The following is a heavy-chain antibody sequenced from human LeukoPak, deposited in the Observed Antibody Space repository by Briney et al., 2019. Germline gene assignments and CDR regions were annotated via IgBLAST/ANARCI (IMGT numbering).Heavy chain of an antibody. CDR3: AKDITPYITAWFDP. V-gene: IGHV3-9*01. D-gene: IGHD3-10*01. Sequence: GGSLRLSCAASGFTFDDYAMHWVRQAPGKGLEWVSCINWNSGSIAYADSVKGRFTISRDNAKNSLYLQMNSLRAEDTALYYCAKDITPYITAWFDPWGQGTLVTASS. CDR2: INWNSGSI. J-gene: IGHJ5*02. CDR1: GFTFDDYA.